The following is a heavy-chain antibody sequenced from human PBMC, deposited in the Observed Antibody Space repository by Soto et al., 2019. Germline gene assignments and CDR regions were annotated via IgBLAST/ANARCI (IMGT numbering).Heavy chain of an antibody. Sequence: QVQLVESGGGVVQPGRSLRLSCAASGFTFSSYGMHWVRQAPGKGLEWVAVISYDGSNKYYADSVKGRFTISRDNSKNTLYLQMNSLRAEDTAVYYCAKDPDQWELLGGLDYWGQGTLVTVSS. CDR3: AKDPDQWELLGGLDY. CDR2: ISYDGSNK. V-gene: IGHV3-30*18. CDR1: GFTFSSYG. D-gene: IGHD1-26*01. J-gene: IGHJ4*02.